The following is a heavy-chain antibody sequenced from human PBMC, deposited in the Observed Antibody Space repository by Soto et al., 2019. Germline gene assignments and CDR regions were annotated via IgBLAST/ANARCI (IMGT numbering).Heavy chain of an antibody. CDR2: ISVYNGNT. CDR1: DYTFTSYG. D-gene: IGHD6-13*01. V-gene: IGHV1-18*01. Sequence: ASVKVSCKASDYTFTSYGIIWVRQAPGQGLEWIGWISVYNGNTNYAQKFRGRVTMTTDISTTTAYMEMRSLRSDDTAVYYCARSGSSWNLREFDYWGQGILVTVS. CDR3: ARSGSSWNLREFDY. J-gene: IGHJ4*02.